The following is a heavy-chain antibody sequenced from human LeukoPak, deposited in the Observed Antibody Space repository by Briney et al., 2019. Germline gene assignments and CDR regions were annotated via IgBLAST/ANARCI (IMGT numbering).Heavy chain of an antibody. D-gene: IGHD2-15*01. CDR1: GYTLSSYS. CDR3: ARGGYCSGGSCYKFDP. V-gene: IGHV3-21*01. CDR2: ISSSSSYI. J-gene: IGHJ5*02. Sequence: KPGGPLRLSCAASGYTLSSYSMNWVRQAPGKGLEWVSSISSSSSYIYYAASVKGRFTISRDNDKNSLYLQMNSLRAEDTAVYYCARGGYCSGGSCYKFDPWGQGTLVTVSS.